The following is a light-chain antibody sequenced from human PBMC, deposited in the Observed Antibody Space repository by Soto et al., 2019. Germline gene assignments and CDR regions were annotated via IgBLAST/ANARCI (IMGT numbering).Light chain of an antibody. V-gene: IGKV3-15*01. CDR1: QSISRS. Sequence: EIVLTQSLAILSVSPGERATHSCRASQSISRSLAWYQQKPGQAPRLLISDASTRATGIPARFSGSGSGTEFTLTISSLQSEDFALYYCHQYNSWPPGTFGQGTKVDIK. CDR2: DAS. J-gene: IGKJ2*01. CDR3: HQYNSWPPGT.